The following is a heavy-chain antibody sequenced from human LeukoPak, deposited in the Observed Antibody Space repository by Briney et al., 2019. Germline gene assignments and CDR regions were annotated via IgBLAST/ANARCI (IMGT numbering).Heavy chain of an antibody. CDR3: ARDGRIRFPVTNWFDP. Sequence: PSETLSLTCTVSGYSISTGYYWGWIRQPPGKGLEWIASIYHSGSTYYNLSLKSRVTISADTSKNQFSLRLSSVTAADTAVYYCARDGRIRFPVTNWFDPWGQGTLVTVSS. J-gene: IGHJ5*02. V-gene: IGHV4-38-2*02. CDR2: IYHSGST. CDR1: GYSISTGYY. D-gene: IGHD3-3*01.